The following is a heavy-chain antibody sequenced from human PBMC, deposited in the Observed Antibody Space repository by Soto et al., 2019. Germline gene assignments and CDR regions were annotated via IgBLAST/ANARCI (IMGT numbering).Heavy chain of an antibody. J-gene: IGHJ3*02. CDR2: ISAYNGNT. Sequence: ASVKVSCKASGGTFSSYTISWVRQAPGQGLEWMGWISAYNGNTNYAQKLQGRVTMTTDTSTSTAYMELRSLRSDDTAVYYCARETIFGVVMDAFDIWGQGIMVTVSS. V-gene: IGHV1-18*01. CDR3: ARETIFGVVMDAFDI. D-gene: IGHD3-3*01. CDR1: GGTFSSYT.